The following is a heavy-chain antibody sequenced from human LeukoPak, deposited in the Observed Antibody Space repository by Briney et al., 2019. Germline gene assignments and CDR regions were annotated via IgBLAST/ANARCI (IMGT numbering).Heavy chain of an antibody. J-gene: IGHJ6*04. Sequence: GGALTLTCAASGFTFSSYCLHWVRQPPAEGLVGVSGNNSDGSSTSYAGSVKGRFTISRDNAKNTLYLQMNSLRAEDTAVYYCASSYYGSGSYYSYYGMDVWGKGTTVTVSS. CDR2: NNSDGSST. CDR3: ASSYYGSGSYYSYYGMDV. V-gene: IGHV3-74*01. D-gene: IGHD3-10*01. CDR1: GFTFSSYC.